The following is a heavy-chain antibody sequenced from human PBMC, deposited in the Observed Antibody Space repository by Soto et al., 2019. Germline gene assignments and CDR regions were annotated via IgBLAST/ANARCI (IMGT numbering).Heavy chain of an antibody. CDR2: ITSSGSSI. Sequence: PEGSLRLSCAASGFTFSDYYMSWIRQAPGRGLEWVSYITSSGSSIYYADSVKGRFTISRDNAKNSLYLQMNSLRAEDTAVYYCARDKGQLVPADGYWGQGTLVTVSS. CDR1: GFTFSDYY. D-gene: IGHD6-6*01. J-gene: IGHJ4*02. V-gene: IGHV3-11*01. CDR3: ARDKGQLVPADGY.